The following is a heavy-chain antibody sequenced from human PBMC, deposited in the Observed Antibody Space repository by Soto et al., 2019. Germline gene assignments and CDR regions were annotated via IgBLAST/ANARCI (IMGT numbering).Heavy chain of an antibody. Sequence: RSETLSLTCTVSGGSISSGDYYWGWIRQPPGKGLEWIGEIYHSGSTNYNPSLKSRVTISVDKSKNQFSLKLSSVTAADTAVYYCARDHRDTAMVIGYYYYYGMDVWGQGTTVTVSS. CDR1: GGSISSGDYY. J-gene: IGHJ6*02. CDR2: IYHSGST. V-gene: IGHV4-39*07. CDR3: ARDHRDTAMVIGYYYYYGMDV. D-gene: IGHD5-18*01.